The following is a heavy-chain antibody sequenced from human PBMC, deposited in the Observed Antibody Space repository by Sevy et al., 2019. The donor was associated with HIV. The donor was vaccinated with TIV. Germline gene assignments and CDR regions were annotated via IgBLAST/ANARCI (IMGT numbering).Heavy chain of an antibody. J-gene: IGHJ4*02. V-gene: IGHV3-23*01. Sequence: GGSLRLSCAASGFTFSKYSMSWVRQPPGKGLEWVSTFFFGCGEINYADSVKGRFTISRDNSKSSVYPQMNNLRPEDTAVYYCAREGCTKPHDYWGQGTLVTVSS. CDR2: FFFGCGEI. D-gene: IGHD2-8*01. CDR3: AREGCTKPHDY. CDR1: GFTFSKYS.